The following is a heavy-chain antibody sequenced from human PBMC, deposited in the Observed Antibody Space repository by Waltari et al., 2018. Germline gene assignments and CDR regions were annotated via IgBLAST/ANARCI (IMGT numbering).Heavy chain of an antibody. J-gene: IGHJ4*02. CDR2: LRRKAYDTTT. CDR3: TRGSGSYPVYFFDY. CDR1: GFTVGDHG. D-gene: IGHD3-10*01. V-gene: IGHV3-49*04. Sequence: EVQLVASGGGLVQAGRSQTLSCTASGFTVGDHGLNWVRQAPGQGLVGVGFLRRKAYDTTTENSASAKARFIISRDDSKSMAYLQMNSLKTEDTAVDDCTRGSGSYPVYFFDYWGQGTMVTVPS.